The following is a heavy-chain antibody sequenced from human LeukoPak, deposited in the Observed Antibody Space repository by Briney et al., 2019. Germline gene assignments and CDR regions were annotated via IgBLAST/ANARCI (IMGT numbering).Heavy chain of an antibody. J-gene: IGHJ4*02. CDR3: ARGNGYSSGWYYFDQ. V-gene: IGHV6-1*01. CDR1: GDSVSSNSAA. CDR2: TYYRSKWYN. Sequence: ASQTLSLTCAISGDSVSSNSAAWNWIRQSPSRGLEWLGRTYYRSKWYNEYAVSVKSRISINPDTSKNQFSLHLNSMTPEDTAVYYCARGNGYSSGWYYFDQWGQGTLVTVSS. D-gene: IGHD6-19*01.